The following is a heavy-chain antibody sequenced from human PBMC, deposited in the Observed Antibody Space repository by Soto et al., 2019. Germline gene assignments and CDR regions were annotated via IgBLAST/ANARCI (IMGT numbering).Heavy chain of an antibody. V-gene: IGHV4-34*01. J-gene: IGHJ6*03. Sequence: QVQLQQWGAGLLKPSETLSLTCAVYGGSFSGYQWTWIRQTPGKGLEWIGEINDSGNINYNPSLKIRVTILVDTAKKQISLKLSSVTAADTAVYYCARGLTLWFGELSRRGGYYYYMDVWGKGTTVTVSS. D-gene: IGHD3-10*01. CDR1: GGSFSGYQ. CDR3: ARGLTLWFGELSRRGGYYYYMDV. CDR2: INDSGNI.